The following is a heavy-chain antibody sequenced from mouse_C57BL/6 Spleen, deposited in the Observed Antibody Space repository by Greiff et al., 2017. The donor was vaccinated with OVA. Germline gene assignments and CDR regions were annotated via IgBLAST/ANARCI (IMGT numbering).Heavy chain of an antibody. CDR1: GFTFTDYY. CDR3: ARLRTVVPPFDY. CDR2: IRNKANGYTT. V-gene: IGHV7-3*01. D-gene: IGHD1-1*01. J-gene: IGHJ2*01. Sequence: EVQLQQSGGGLVQPGGSLSLSCAASGFTFTDYYMSWVRQPPGKALEWLGFIRNKANGYTTEYSASVKGRFTISRDNSQSILYLQMNALRAEDSATYYCARLRTVVPPFDYWGQGTTLTVSS.